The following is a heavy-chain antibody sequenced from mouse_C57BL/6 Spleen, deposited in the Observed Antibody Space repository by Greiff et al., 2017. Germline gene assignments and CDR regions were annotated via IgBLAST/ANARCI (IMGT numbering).Heavy chain of an antibody. D-gene: IGHD2-3*01. V-gene: IGHV1-54*01. CDR1: GYAFTNYL. Sequence: VQLVESGAELVRPGTSVKVSCKASGYAFTNYLIEWVKQRPGQGLEWIGVINPGSGGTNYNEKFKGKATLTADKSSSTAYMQLSSLTSEDSAVYFCARSWDGSAWFAYWGQGTLVTVSA. CDR2: INPGSGGT. CDR3: ARSWDGSAWFAY. J-gene: IGHJ3*01.